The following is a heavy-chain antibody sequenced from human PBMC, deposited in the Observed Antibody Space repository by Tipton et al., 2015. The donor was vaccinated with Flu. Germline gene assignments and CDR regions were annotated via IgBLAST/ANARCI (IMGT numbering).Heavy chain of an antibody. CDR2: IFHSGNA. Sequence: TLSLTCTVSGNSNRSANYYWGWIRQPPGKGLEWIGNIFHSGNAYHNPSLKSRVTISVDTSKNQFSLKLTSVTAADTAVYYCARRDYSNYVSEPKNWFDPWGQGTLVTVSS. CDR1: GNSNRSANYY. CDR3: ARRDYSNYVSEPKNWFDP. D-gene: IGHD4-11*01. V-gene: IGHV4-38-2*02. J-gene: IGHJ5*02.